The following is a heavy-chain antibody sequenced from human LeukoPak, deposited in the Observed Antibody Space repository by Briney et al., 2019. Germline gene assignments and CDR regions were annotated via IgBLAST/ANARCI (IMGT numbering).Heavy chain of an antibody. J-gene: IGHJ6*03. D-gene: IGHD6-6*01. CDR1: GGSFSGYY. V-gene: IGHV4-34*01. CDR2: INHSGST. Sequence: SETLSLTCAVYGGSFSGYYWSWIRQPPGKGLGWIGEINHSGSTNYNPSPKSRVTISVDTSKNQFSLKLSSVTAADTAVYYCARRPRAAARRTYYYYYMDVWGKGTTVTVSS. CDR3: ARRPRAAARRTYYYYYMDV.